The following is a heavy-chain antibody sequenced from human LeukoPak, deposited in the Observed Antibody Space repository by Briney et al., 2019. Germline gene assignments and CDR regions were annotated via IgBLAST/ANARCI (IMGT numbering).Heavy chain of an antibody. Sequence: GGSLRLSCAASGFTFRNHGMPWVRQAPGQGLEWVAVIWYDGSNEYYADSVRGRFTISRDNSKNTMTLQMNSLRDDDTAIYYCARDIASRRIDYWGQGTLVTVSS. D-gene: IGHD6-6*01. J-gene: IGHJ4*02. CDR3: ARDIASRRIDY. V-gene: IGHV3-33*01. CDR1: GFTFRNHG. CDR2: IWYDGSNE.